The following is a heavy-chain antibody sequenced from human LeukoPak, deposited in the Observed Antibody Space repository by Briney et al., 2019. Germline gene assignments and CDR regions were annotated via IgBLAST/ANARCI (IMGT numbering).Heavy chain of an antibody. J-gene: IGHJ4*02. D-gene: IGHD6-13*01. CDR2: ISGSGGST. Sequence: GGSLRLSCAASGFTFSGYAMSWVRQAPGKGLEWVSAISGSGGSTYYADSVKGRFTISRDNSKNTLYLQMNSLRAEDTAVYYCAKDGGQQLLSFDYWGQGTLVTVSS. CDR3: AKDGGQQLLSFDY. V-gene: IGHV3-23*01. CDR1: GFTFSGYA.